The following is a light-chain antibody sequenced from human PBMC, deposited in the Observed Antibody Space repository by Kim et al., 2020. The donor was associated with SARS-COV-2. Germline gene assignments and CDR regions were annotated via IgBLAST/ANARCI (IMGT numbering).Light chain of an antibody. V-gene: IGLV3-1*01. CDR2: QDN. CDR3: QAWDSSTAWV. CDR1: KLGDKY. Sequence: VSPGQTASITCSGDKLGDKYACWYQQKPGKSPVLVIYQDNKRPSGIPERFSGSNSGNTATLTISGTQAMDEAHYYCQAWDSSTAWVFGGGTQLTVL. J-gene: IGLJ2*01.